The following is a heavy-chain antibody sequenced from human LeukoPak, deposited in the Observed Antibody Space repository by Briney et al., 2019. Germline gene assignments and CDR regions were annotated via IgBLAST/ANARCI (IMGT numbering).Heavy chain of an antibody. Sequence: GGSLRLSCAASGFTFSSYWMSWVRQAPGKGLEWVANIKQDGSEKYYVDSVKDRFTISRDNAKNSLYLQMNSLRAEDTAVYYCARYSGSYEVNYYYYYGMDVWGQGTTVTVSS. CDR1: GFTFSSYW. D-gene: IGHD1-26*01. CDR2: IKQDGSEK. J-gene: IGHJ6*02. V-gene: IGHV3-7*03. CDR3: ARYSGSYEVNYYYYYGMDV.